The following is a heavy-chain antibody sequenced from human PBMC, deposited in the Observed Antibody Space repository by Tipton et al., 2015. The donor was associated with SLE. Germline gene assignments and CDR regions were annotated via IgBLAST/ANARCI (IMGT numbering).Heavy chain of an antibody. V-gene: IGHV3-23*01. CDR3: TKASLVWTLRGAFDS. D-gene: IGHD3-3*01. Sequence: SLRLSCAASGFTFNTYSMYWVRQSPGKGLEWVSASNARGDITHYTDSVQGRFTISRDNSKRTLYLQMNSLGVDDTAVYYCTKASLVWTLRGAFDSWGQGTMVTVSS. CDR1: GFTFNTYS. J-gene: IGHJ3*02. CDR2: SNARGDIT.